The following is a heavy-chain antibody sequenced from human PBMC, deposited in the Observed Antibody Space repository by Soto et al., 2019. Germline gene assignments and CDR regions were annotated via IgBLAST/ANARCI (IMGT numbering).Heavy chain of an antibody. D-gene: IGHD3-22*01. J-gene: IGHJ6*02. CDR2: ISAYDDNT. CDR1: GYRFTSYG. CDR3: ARGGYYDSSGSRNYHYYGMNV. Sequence: ASVKVSCKASGYRFTSYGISWVRQSPGQGLEWLGWISAYDDNTKYAQTLQGRVSMSTDTSTNTAYMELRSLRSDDTAMYYCARGGYYDSSGSRNYHYYGMNVWGQGTTVTVSS. V-gene: IGHV1-18*01.